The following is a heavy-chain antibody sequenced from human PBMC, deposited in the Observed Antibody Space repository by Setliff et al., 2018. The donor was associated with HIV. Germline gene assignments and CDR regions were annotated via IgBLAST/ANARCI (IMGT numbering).Heavy chain of an antibody. V-gene: IGHV3-21*06. CDR1: GFTFRNYD. CDR2: ITSSGNYI. D-gene: IGHD4-4*01. J-gene: IGHJ4*02. Sequence: GASVKVSCAASGFTFRNYDMNWVRQAPGKGLEWVSSITSSGNYIQYADSVRGRFTISRDNAKNSLELQMNSLRAEDTGIYYCARDPYYSSSFSFGFWGQGTLVTVSS. CDR3: ARDPYYSSSFSFGF.